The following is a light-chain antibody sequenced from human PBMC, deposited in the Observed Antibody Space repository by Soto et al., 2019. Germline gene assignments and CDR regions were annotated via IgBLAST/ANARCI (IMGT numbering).Light chain of an antibody. CDR2: EID. J-gene: IGLJ2*01. CDR1: NNDVGGHMY. CDR3: SAYRRGIIV. Sequence: QSVLTQPASVSGSPGQSITIPCTGTNNDVGGHMYVSWYQHQAGKVPKLIIYEIDNRPSGVSDRFSGSKSGNTASLTISGLQAEDEAAYYCSAYRRGIIVFGGGTKVTVL. V-gene: IGLV2-14*01.